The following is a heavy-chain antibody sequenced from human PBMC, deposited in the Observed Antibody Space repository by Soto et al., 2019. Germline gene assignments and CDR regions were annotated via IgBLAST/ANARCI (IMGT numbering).Heavy chain of an antibody. V-gene: IGHV3-23*01. Sequence: GGFLRLSCADSGINFSSYAMSWVRQAKGNGLEWVSAISGSGGSNYYADSVKGRFTISRDNSKNTLYLQLNSLRAEDTAVYYCAKDNPSLGLFGEFMNYFDYWGQGTLVTVSS. CDR1: GINFSSYA. CDR2: ISGSGGSN. D-gene: IGHD3-10*02. J-gene: IGHJ4*02. CDR3: AKDNPSLGLFGEFMNYFDY.